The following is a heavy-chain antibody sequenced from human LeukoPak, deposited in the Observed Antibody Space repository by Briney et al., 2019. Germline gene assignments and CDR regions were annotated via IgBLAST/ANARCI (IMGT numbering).Heavy chain of an antibody. V-gene: IGHV3-23*01. J-gene: IGHJ4*02. D-gene: IGHD4-17*01. CDR2: ISGRGDYT. CDR3: ARGYGALSG. CDR1: GFTFSDYA. Sequence: GGSLRLSCAAFGFTFSDYAMNWVRQAPGRGLEWVSTISGRGDYTYYADSVKGQFTISRDNSNNTTYLQINSLRAEDTAVYFCARGYGALSGWGQGTLVTVSS.